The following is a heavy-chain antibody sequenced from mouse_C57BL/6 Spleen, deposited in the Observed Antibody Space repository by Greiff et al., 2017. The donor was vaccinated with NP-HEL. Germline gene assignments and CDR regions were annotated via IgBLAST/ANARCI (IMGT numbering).Heavy chain of an antibody. CDR2: IDPSDSYT. D-gene: IGHD3-2*02. CDR1: GYTFTSYW. Sequence: QVQLQQPGAELVKPGPSVKLSCKASGYTFTSYWLQWVKQRPGQGLEWIGEIDPSDSYTNYNQKFKGKATLTVNTSSSTAYMQLSSLTSEDSAVYYCAREGERSGPWFAYWGHGTLVTVSA. CDR3: AREGERSGPWFAY. J-gene: IGHJ3*01. V-gene: IGHV1-50*01.